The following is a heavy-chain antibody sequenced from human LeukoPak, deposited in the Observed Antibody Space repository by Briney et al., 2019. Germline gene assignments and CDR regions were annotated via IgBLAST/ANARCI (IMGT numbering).Heavy chain of an antibody. J-gene: IGHJ6*03. CDR1: GFTFSAYG. V-gene: IGHV4-59*01. Sequence: GSLRLSCAASGFTFSAYGMSWVRQSPGQGLEWIGNIYYSGSTNYNPSLKSRVTISVDTSKNQFSLKLSSVTAADTAVYYCTRGSIAYYYMDVWGKGTTVTISS. D-gene: IGHD3-22*01. CDR3: TRGSIAYYYMDV. CDR2: IYYSGST.